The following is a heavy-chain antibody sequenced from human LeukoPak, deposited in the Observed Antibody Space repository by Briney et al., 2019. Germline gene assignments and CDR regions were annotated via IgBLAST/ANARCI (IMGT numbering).Heavy chain of an antibody. D-gene: IGHD4-23*01. CDR2: IYHSGST. Sequence: SETLSLTCTVSGGSISSSSYYWGWIRQPPGKGLEWIGSIYHSGSTYYNPSLKSRVTISVDTSKNQFSLKLSSVTAADTAVYYCARHANYGGKPSNWFDPWGQGTLVTVSS. CDR1: GGSISSSSYY. CDR3: ARHANYGGKPSNWFDP. J-gene: IGHJ5*02. V-gene: IGHV4-39*01.